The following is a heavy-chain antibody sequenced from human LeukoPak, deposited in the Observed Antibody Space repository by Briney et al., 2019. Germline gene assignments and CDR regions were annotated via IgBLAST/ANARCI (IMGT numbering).Heavy chain of an antibody. CDR2: IWYDGNNK. V-gene: IGHV3-33*08. J-gene: IGHJ3*02. CDR1: GLTLSNYW. Sequence: GGSLRLSCAVSGLTLSNYWMNWVRQAPGKGLEWVAVIWYDGNNKYYADSVKGRFTISRDNSKNTLYLQMNSLRAEDTAVYYCARAGGMTDAFDIWGQGTMVTVSS. D-gene: IGHD2-8*02. CDR3: ARAGGMTDAFDI.